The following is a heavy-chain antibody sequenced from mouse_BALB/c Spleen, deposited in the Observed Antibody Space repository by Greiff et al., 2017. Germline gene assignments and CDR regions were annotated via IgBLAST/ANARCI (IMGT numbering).Heavy chain of an antibody. D-gene: IGHD2-10*02. Sequence: VQVVESGPGLVQPSQSLSITCTVSGFSLTSYGVHWVRQSPGKGLEWLGVIWSGGSTDYNAAFISRLSISKDNSKSQVFFKMNSLQANDTAIYYCARSYGNYVAYWGQGTLVTVSA. V-gene: IGHV2-2*02. J-gene: IGHJ3*01. CDR2: IWSGGST. CDR3: ARSYGNYVAY. CDR1: GFSLTSYG.